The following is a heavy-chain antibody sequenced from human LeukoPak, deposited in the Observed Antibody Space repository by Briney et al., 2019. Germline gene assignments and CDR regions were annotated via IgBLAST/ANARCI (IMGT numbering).Heavy chain of an antibody. CDR2: IKEDGSEK. Sequence: EGSLKLSCAASGFKFGDFWTAWVRQTPGKGLEWVADIKEDGSEKYYVDSVKGRFTISRDNNKNSLYLQMNSLRGDDTAVYFCVRDSRPGGAMGLYHNFDHWGLGTLVTVSS. V-gene: IGHV3-7*01. CDR1: GFKFGDFW. D-gene: IGHD3-16*01. CDR3: VRDSRPGGAMGLYHNFDH. J-gene: IGHJ4*02.